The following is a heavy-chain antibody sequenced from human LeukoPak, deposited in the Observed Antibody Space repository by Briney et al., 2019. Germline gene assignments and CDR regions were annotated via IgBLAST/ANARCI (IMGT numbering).Heavy chain of an antibody. J-gene: IGHJ4*02. CDR3: IKSSGDWH. CDR1: GFTFSNAW. V-gene: IGHV3-15*01. CDR2: ISTKADGGTT. Sequence: PGGSLRLSCITSGFTFSNAWMSWVRQAPGKGLEWVGRISTKADGGTTDYAAPVKGRFTISRDDSKNTLYLQMNSLKTEDTAVYYCIKSSGDWHWGQGTLVTVSS. D-gene: IGHD2-21*02.